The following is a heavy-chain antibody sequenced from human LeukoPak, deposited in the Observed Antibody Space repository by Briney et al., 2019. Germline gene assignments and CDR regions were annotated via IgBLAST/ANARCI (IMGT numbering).Heavy chain of an antibody. CDR2: IFGSGGST. D-gene: IGHD6-19*01. CDR1: GFTFSSYA. J-gene: IGHJ4*02. V-gene: IGHV3-23*01. Sequence: PGGSLRLSCAASGFTFSSYAMYWVRQAPGKGLEWVSGIFGSGGSTHYADSVKGRFTISRGNSENTVYLQMNGLRAEDTAVYYCAKTTTGYSSGRFPGWPVDYWGQGTLVTVSS. CDR3: AKTTTGYSSGRFPGWPVDY.